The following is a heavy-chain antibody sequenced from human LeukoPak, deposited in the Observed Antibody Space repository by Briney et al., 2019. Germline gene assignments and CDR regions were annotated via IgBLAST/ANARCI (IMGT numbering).Heavy chain of an antibody. Sequence: KPGGSLRLSCTASGFTFGDYAMSWFRQAPGKGLEWVGFIRSKAYGGTTEYAASVKGRFTISRDDSKSIAYLQMNSLKTEDTAVYYCTRVTSRYYDFWSGYQRFDPWGQGTLVTVSS. D-gene: IGHD3-3*01. CDR1: GFTFGDYA. J-gene: IGHJ5*02. CDR3: TRVTSRYYDFWSGYQRFDP. V-gene: IGHV3-49*05. CDR2: IRSKAYGGTT.